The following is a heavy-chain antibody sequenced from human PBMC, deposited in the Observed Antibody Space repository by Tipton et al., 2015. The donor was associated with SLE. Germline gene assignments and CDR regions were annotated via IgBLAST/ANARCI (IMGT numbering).Heavy chain of an antibody. CDR1: GGSVSSNNYY. Sequence: TLSLTCTVSGGSVSSNNYYWGWIRQPPGKGLEWIGDVYYSGSSFYNPSLKSRVTISVDTSKNQLSLKLNSATAADTAMYYCARHWGLSEPVDYWGQGTLVTVSS. V-gene: IGHV4-39*07. D-gene: IGHD3-16*01. CDR3: ARHWGLSEPVDY. CDR2: VYYSGSS. J-gene: IGHJ4*02.